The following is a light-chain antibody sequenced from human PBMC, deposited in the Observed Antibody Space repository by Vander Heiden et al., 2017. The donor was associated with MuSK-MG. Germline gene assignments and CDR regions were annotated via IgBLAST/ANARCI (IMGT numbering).Light chain of an antibody. J-gene: IGKJ4*01. Sequence: DIQMTQSPASLSASVGDRVTITCRASQTIKTYLNWYQQRPGKAPNLLIYAASSLQGGVPSRFSGSGSGTDFTLSISRLQPEDFATYYCQQTDNAPITFGGGTKVEI. V-gene: IGKV1-39*01. CDR2: AAS. CDR1: QTIKTY. CDR3: QQTDNAPIT.